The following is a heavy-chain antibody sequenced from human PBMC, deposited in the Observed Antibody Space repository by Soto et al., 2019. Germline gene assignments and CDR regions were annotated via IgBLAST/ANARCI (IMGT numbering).Heavy chain of an antibody. CDR1: GGSSSSNIYY. D-gene: IGHD3-22*01. J-gene: IGHJ4*02. Sequence: SETLSLTCTVSGGSSSSNIYYWSWIRQHPGKGLEWVGYIYYSGTTYYNPSLKSRVTISVDTSKNQFSLKLTSVTAADTAVYYCARIHGQKTYYDSSGYRLDYWGPGTLVTVSS. CDR2: IYYSGTT. CDR3: ARIHGQKTYYDSSGYRLDY. V-gene: IGHV4-31*03.